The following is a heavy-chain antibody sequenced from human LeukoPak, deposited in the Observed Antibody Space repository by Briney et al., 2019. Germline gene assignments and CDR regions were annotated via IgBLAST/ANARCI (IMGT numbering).Heavy chain of an antibody. CDR1: GGTFSSYA. V-gene: IGHV1-69*13. CDR3: AGEIRDYDSWSGSPGAFDI. J-gene: IGHJ3*02. CDR2: IIPIFGTA. Sequence: SVKVSCKASGGTFSSYAISWVRQAPGQGLEWMGGIIPIFGTANYAQKFQGRVTITADESTSTAYMELSSLRSEDTAVYYCAGEIRDYDSWSGSPGAFDIWGQGTMVTVSS. D-gene: IGHD3-3*01.